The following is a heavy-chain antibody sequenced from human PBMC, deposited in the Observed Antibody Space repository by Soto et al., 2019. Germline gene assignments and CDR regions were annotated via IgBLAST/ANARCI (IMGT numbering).Heavy chain of an antibody. D-gene: IGHD5-12*01. CDR1: GFTFSNYA. J-gene: IGHJ5*02. CDR2: ISTSGGST. V-gene: IGHV3-23*01. CDR3: AKSGASDTSYENWFDP. Sequence: GGSLRLSCAASGFTFSNYAMSWVRQAPGKGLEWVSSISTSGGSTYYADPVKGRFAISRDNSRNTLYLQVNSLRAEDTAVYYCAKSGASDTSYENWFDPWGQGTLVTV.